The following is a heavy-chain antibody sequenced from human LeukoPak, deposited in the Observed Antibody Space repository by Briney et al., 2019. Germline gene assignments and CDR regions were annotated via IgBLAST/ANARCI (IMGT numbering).Heavy chain of an antibody. D-gene: IGHD6-13*01. Sequence: SQTLSLTCAVYGGSFSGYYWSWIRQPPGKGLEWIGEINHSGSTNYNPSLKSRVTISVDTSKNQFSLKLSSVTAADTAVYYCARGYSSSWYYWGQGTLVTVSS. CDR3: ARGYSSSWYY. CDR2: INHSGST. J-gene: IGHJ4*02. V-gene: IGHV4-34*01. CDR1: GGSFSGYY.